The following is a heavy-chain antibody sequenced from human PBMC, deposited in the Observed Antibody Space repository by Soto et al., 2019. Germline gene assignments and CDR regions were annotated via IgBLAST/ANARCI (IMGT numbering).Heavy chain of an antibody. CDR3: AISPAASKPNAFDI. J-gene: IGHJ3*02. V-gene: IGHV5-51*01. D-gene: IGHD6-13*01. Sequence: GGSLRLSCKGSGYSFTSYWIGWVRQMPGKGLEWMGIIYPGDSDTRYSPSFQGQVTISADKSISTAYLQWSSLKASDTAMYYCAISPAASKPNAFDIWGQGTMVTVSS. CDR1: GYSFTSYW. CDR2: IYPGDSDT.